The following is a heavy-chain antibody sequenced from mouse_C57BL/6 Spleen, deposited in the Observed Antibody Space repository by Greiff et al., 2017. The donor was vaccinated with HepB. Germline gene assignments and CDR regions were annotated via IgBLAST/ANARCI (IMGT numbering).Heavy chain of an antibody. J-gene: IGHJ3*01. D-gene: IGHD2-4*01. V-gene: IGHV5-9*01. CDR2: ISGGGGNT. Sequence: DVKLVESGGGLVKPGGSLKLSCAASGFTFSSYTMSWVRQTPAKRLEWVATISGGGGNTYYPDSVKGRFTISRDNAKNTLYLQMSSLRSEDTALYYCARHVYYDYDAFAYWGQGTLVTVSA. CDR3: ARHVYYDYDAFAY. CDR1: GFTFSSYT.